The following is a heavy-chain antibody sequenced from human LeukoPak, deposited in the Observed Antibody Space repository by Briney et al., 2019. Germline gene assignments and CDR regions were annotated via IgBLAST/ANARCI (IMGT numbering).Heavy chain of an antibody. CDR1: GFTFDDYA. CDR2: ISWNSGSI. V-gene: IGHV3-9*01. Sequence: PGGPLRLSCAASGFTFDDYAMHWVRQAPGKGLEWVSGISWNSGSIGYADSVKGRFTISRDNAKNSLYLQMNSLRAEDTALYYCAKAARVGVPYYFDYWGQGTLVTVSS. CDR3: AKAARVGVPYYFDY. D-gene: IGHD1-26*01. J-gene: IGHJ4*02.